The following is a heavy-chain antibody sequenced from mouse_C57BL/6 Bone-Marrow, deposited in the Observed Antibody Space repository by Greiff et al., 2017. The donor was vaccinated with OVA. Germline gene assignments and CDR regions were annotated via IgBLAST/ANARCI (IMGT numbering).Heavy chain of an antibody. D-gene: IGHD6-1*01. CDR1: GFTFSSYG. CDR2: ISSGGSYT. J-gene: IGHJ3*01. Sequence: EVMLVESGGDLVKPGGSLKLSCAASGFTFSSYGMSWVRQTPDKRLEWVATISSGGSYTYYPDSVKGRFTISRDNAKNTLYLQMSSLKSEDTAMYYCARHRPHLAYWGQGTLVTVSA. V-gene: IGHV5-6*01. CDR3: ARHRPHLAY.